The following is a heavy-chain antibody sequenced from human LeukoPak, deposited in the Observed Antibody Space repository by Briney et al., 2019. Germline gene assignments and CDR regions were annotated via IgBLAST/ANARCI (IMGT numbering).Heavy chain of an antibody. CDR3: ARGAAATFDY. Sequence: PGGSLRLSCAASGFTFSSYAMSWVRQAPGKGLEWVAVISYDGSNKYYADSVKGRFTISRDNSKNTLYLQMNSLRAEDTAVYYCARGAAATFDYWGQGTLVTVSS. V-gene: IGHV3-30*04. D-gene: IGHD6-13*01. CDR1: GFTFSSYA. J-gene: IGHJ4*02. CDR2: ISYDGSNK.